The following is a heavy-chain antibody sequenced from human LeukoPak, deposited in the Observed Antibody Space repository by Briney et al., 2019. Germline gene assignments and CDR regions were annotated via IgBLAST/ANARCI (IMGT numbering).Heavy chain of an antibody. D-gene: IGHD3-16*01. CDR2: IYYSGST. J-gene: IGHJ4*02. V-gene: IGHV4-59*01. CDR1: GGSISSYY. Sequence: SETLSLTCTVSGGSISSYYWSWIRQPPGKGLEWIGYIYYSGSTNYNPSLKSRVTISVDTSKNQFSLKLSSVTAADTAVYYCARGAGGAMNHDYWGQGTLVTVSS. CDR3: ARGAGGAMNHDY.